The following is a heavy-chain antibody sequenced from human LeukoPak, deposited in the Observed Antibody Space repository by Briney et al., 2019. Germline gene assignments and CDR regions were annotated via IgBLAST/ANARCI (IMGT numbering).Heavy chain of an antibody. J-gene: IGHJ4*02. CDR1: GGSVSTSDYY. CDR2: VFYTGKT. Sequence: PSETLSLTCTVSGGSVSTSDYYWGWIRQSPVKGLEWIGDVFYTGKTNYNPSLRGRATISIDTSKNQFSLELTYVTAADSAVYYCARVFDSWGQGTLVTVSS. V-gene: IGHV4-39*07. CDR3: ARVFDS.